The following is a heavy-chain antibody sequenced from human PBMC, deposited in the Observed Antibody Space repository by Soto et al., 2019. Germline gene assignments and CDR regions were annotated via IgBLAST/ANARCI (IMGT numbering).Heavy chain of an antibody. CDR2: INHSGST. CDR3: VRDGTKTLRDWFDP. J-gene: IGHJ5*02. CDR1: GGSFSTYY. D-gene: IGHD1-1*01. V-gene: IGHV4-34*01. Sequence: TLSLTCAVYGGSFSTYYWSWIRQPPGKGLEWIGEINHSGSTNFNPPLKSRVMMSVDTSKKQFSLKLRSVTAADTAVYYCVRDGTKTLRDWFDPWGQGISVTVSS.